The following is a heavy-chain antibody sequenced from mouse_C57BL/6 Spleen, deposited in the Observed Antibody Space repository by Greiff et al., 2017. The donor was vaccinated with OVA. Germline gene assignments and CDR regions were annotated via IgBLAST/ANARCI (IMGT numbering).Heavy chain of an antibody. CDR2: ILPSIGRT. V-gene: IGHV15-2*01. CDR1: DSEVFPIAY. CDR3: ARRSYYYGSSYVDYFDY. Sequence: QVQLQQSGSELRSPGSSVKLSCKDFDSEVFPIAYMSWVRQKPGHGFEWIGGILPSIGRTIYGEKFEDKATLDADTLSNTAYLELNSLTSEDSAIYYCARRSYYYGSSYVDYFDYWGQGTTLTVSS. J-gene: IGHJ2*01. D-gene: IGHD1-1*01.